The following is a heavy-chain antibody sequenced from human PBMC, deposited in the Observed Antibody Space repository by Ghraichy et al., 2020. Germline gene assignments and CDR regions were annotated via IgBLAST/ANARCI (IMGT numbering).Heavy chain of an antibody. V-gene: IGHV4-39*01. CDR3: AKSDGGNRYYYYGMDV. Sequence: SCTVSGGSITGNPYYWGWIRQPPGKGLEWIGTIFYSGTTYFNPSLKSRLTISIDTSKTQFSLKLSSVTAADSAVYYCAKSDGGNRYYYYGMDVWGQGTTVIVSS. J-gene: IGHJ6*02. D-gene: IGHD4-23*01. CDR2: IFYSGTT. CDR1: GGSITGNPYY.